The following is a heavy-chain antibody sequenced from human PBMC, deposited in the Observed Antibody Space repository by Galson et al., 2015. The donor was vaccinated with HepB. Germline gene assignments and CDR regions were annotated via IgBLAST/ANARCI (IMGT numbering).Heavy chain of an antibody. J-gene: IGHJ6*02. Sequence: SVKVSCKASGYTFTGYYMHWARQAPGQGLEWMGRINPNSGGTNYAQKFQGRVTMTRDTSISTAYMELSRLRSDDTVVYYCARAGGRDVLGYYYYGMDVWGQGTTVTVSS. CDR1: GYTFTGYY. V-gene: IGHV1-2*05. CDR2: INPNSGGT. CDR3: ARAGGRDVLGYYYYGMDV. D-gene: IGHD3-16*01.